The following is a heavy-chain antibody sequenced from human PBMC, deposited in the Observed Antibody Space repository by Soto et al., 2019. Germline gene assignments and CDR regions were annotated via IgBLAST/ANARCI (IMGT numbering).Heavy chain of an antibody. J-gene: IGHJ6*02. CDR2: ISYDRSNK. CDR3: ARVGGGSSSSYYYYGMDV. Sequence: GGSLRLSCAASGFTFSSYAMHWVRQAPGKGLEWVAVISYDRSNKYYADSVKGRFTISRDNSKNTLYLQMNSLRAEDTAVYYCARVGGGSSSSYYYYGMDVWGQGTTVTVSS. D-gene: IGHD6-6*01. CDR1: GFTFSSYA. V-gene: IGHV3-30-3*01.